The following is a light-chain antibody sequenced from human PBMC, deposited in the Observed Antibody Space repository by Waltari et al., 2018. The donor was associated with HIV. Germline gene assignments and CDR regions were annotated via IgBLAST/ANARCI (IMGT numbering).Light chain of an antibody. CDR3: HHRSNWPLT. CDR2: DAS. J-gene: IGKJ4*01. Sequence: EVVLTQSPATLSLSPGERVTLSCRASESVSSYLAWYQQKPGRAPRLLIYDASNRATGIPARFSGSGSGTDFTLTISSLEPEDFAVYYCHHRSNWPLTFGGGTKVEI. V-gene: IGKV3-11*01. CDR1: ESVSSY.